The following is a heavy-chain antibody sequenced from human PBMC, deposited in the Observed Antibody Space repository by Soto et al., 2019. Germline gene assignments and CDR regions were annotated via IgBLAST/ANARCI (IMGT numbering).Heavy chain of an antibody. Sequence: SETLSLTCSVSGASMTSSIYYWAWIRQAPGKGLEWIGSLNYGGTTYHSPSLEGRVTMSVGTSKKEFSLNVFSVTAADTAIYYCARQSYFDGAGYYLGWFDPWGQGTLVTVSS. CDR3: ARQSYFDGAGYYLGWFDP. J-gene: IGHJ5*02. CDR1: GASMTSSIYY. CDR2: LNYGGTT. D-gene: IGHD3-22*01. V-gene: IGHV4-39*01.